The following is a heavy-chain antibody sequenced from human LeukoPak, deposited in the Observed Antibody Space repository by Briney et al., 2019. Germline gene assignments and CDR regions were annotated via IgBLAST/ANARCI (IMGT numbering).Heavy chain of an antibody. D-gene: IGHD2-15*01. V-gene: IGHV3-23*01. CDR2: ISATGGST. Sequence: GGSLRLSCAASGFTFSNYAMSWVRQAPGKGLEWVSAISATGGSTYYTGYVKGRFTISRDNSKNTLYLQMNSLKAEDTAVYYCAKRFCSSGGCSDFDYWGQGTLGTVSS. J-gene: IGHJ4*02. CDR1: GFTFSNYA. CDR3: AKRFCSSGGCSDFDY.